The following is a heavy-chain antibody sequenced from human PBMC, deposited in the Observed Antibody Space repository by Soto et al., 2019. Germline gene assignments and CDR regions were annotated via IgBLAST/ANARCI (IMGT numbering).Heavy chain of an antibody. V-gene: IGHV4-4*07. D-gene: IGHD1-26*01. CDR3: ARDSVGISSPGVY. J-gene: IGHJ4*02. CDR2: IYTSGTT. CDR1: GGSINGYY. Sequence: QVQLQESGPGLVKPSETLSLTCTVSGGSINGYYWSWIRQPAGKGLEWIGRIYTSGTTSYNPSLKSRVTMSLDTSKNQFSLRLTSVTTADTAVHYCARDSVGISSPGVYWGRGTLVTVSS.